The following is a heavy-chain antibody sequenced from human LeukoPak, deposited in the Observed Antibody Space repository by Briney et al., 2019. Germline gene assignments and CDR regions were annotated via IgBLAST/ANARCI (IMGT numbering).Heavy chain of an antibody. J-gene: IGHJ3*02. V-gene: IGHV1-46*01. CDR3: ARDRTTVVTQNDAFDI. D-gene: IGHD4-23*01. CDR1: GYTFTSYY. CDR2: INPSGGST. Sequence: ASVKVSCKASGYTFTSYYMHWVRQAPGQGLEWMGIINPSGGSTSYAQKFQGRVTMTRDTSTSTVYMELSSLRSEDTAVYYCARDRTTVVTQNDAFDIWGQGTMVTVSS.